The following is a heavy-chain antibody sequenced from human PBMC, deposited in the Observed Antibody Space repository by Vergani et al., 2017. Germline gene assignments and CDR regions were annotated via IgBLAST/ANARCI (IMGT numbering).Heavy chain of an antibody. Sequence: QVQLQQWGAGLLKPPETLSLTCAVYGGSFSGYYWSWIRQPPGRGVGWFGRIHTSGSTNYNPSLKSRVTMSEDTSKNQFSLNLTSVTAADTAVYFCARGSCVGGSCYKALFDDWGQGILVTVSS. D-gene: IGHD2-15*01. J-gene: IGHJ4*02. CDR1: GGSFSGYY. CDR3: ARGSCVGGSCYKALFDD. CDR2: IHTSGST. V-gene: IGHV4-59*10.